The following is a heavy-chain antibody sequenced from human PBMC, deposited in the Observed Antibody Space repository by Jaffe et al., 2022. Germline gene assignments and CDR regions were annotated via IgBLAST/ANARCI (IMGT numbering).Heavy chain of an antibody. CDR2: ISRTGEYT. Sequence: EVQLVESGGHLVQPGGSLRLSCAASGFTFSSYGVHWVRQAPGKGLEYVSSISRTGEYTYYANSVRGRFTISRDNSKNTLYLQMEWVRSEDMAVYYCAKERGEADAFDVWGQGTMVSVSA. CDR1: GFTFSSYG. J-gene: IGHJ3*01. CDR3: AKERGEADAFDV. V-gene: IGHV3-64*01.